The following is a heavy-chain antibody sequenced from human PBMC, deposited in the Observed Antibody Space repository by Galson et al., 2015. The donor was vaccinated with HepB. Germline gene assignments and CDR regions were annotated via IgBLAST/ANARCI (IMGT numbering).Heavy chain of an antibody. Sequence: SLRLSCAASGFTFSSYSMNWVRQAPGKGLEWVSSISSSSSYIYYADSVKGRFTISRDNAKNSLYLQMNSLRAEDTAVYYCARDQGWGSGYYWRYYYYYGMDVWGQGTTVTVSS. CDR1: GFTFSSYS. D-gene: IGHD3-22*01. CDR2: ISSSSSYI. CDR3: ARDQGWGSGYYWRYYYYYGMDV. J-gene: IGHJ6*02. V-gene: IGHV3-21*01.